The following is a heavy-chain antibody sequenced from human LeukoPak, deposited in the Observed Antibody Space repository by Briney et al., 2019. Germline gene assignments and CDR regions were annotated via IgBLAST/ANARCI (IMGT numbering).Heavy chain of an antibody. V-gene: IGHV3-43*01. Sequence: HPGGSLRLSCAASGFTFDDYTMPWVRQAPGKGLEWVSLISWDGGATYYADSVKGRFTISRDNSKNSLYLQMNSLRTEDTALYYCAKDSSSYRTYYFDCWGQGTLVTVSS. CDR3: AKDSSSYRTYYFDC. J-gene: IGHJ4*02. D-gene: IGHD6-6*01. CDR1: GFTFDDYT. CDR2: ISWDGGAT.